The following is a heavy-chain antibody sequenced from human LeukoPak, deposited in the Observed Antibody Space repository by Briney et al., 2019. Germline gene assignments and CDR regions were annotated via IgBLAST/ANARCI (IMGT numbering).Heavy chain of an antibody. V-gene: IGHV3-21*01. J-gene: IGHJ4*02. CDR3: ARDPFTSGDYYDSSGYSGY. CDR2: ISSSSSYI. CDR1: GFTLSSYS. Sequence: PGGSLRLSCAASGFTLSSYSMNWVRQAPGEGLEWVSSISSSSSYIYYADSVKGRFTISRDNAKNSLYLQMNSLRAEDTAVYYCARDPFTSGDYYDSSGYSGYWGQGTLVTVSS. D-gene: IGHD3-22*01.